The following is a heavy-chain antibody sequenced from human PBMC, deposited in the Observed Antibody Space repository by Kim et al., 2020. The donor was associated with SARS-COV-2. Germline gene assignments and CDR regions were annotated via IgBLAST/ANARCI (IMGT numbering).Heavy chain of an antibody. V-gene: IGHV4-39*01. Sequence: SETLSLTCTVSGGSISSSSYYWGWIRQPPGKGLEWIGSIYYSGSTYYNPSLKSRVTISVDTSKNQFSLKLSSVTAADTAVYYCARLKYGTIFGVEYYFDYWGQGTLVTVSS. CDR1: GGSISSSSYY. CDR2: IYYSGST. J-gene: IGHJ4*02. CDR3: ARLKYGTIFGVEYYFDY. D-gene: IGHD3-3*01.